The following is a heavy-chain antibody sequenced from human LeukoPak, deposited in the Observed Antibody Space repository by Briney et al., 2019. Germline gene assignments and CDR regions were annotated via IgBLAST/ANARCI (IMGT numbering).Heavy chain of an antibody. J-gene: IGHJ4*02. V-gene: IGHV3-9*03. CDR3: AKGYCSSTSCPAGDY. CDR2: ISWNSGSI. D-gene: IGHD2-2*01. CDR1: GFTFDDYA. Sequence: PGRSLRLSCAASGFTFDDYAMHWVRQAPGKGLEWVSGISWNSGSIGYADSVKGRFTISRDNAKNSLYLQMNSLRAEDMALYYCAKGYCSSTSCPAGDYWGQGTLVTVSS.